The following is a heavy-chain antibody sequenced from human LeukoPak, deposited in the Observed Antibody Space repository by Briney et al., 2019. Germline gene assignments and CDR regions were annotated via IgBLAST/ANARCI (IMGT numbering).Heavy chain of an antibody. CDR1: GFTFSSYW. CDR3: TRHAASGGSGIDY. J-gene: IGHJ4*02. CDR2: INSDGSST. D-gene: IGHD3-10*01. Sequence: PGGSLRLSCAASGFTFSSYWMHWVRQAPGKGLVWVSRINSDGSSTNYADSVKRRFTISRDDTRNTAYLQMNNLKSEDTAVYYCTRHAASGGSGIDYWGQGTLVTVSS. V-gene: IGHV3-74*01.